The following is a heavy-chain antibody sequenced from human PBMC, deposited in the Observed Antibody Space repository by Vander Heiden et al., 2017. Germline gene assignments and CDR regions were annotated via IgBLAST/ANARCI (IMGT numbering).Heavy chain of an antibody. CDR2: INPYNGAT. CDR3: ARHQPLKCNITSCYGWWFDP. J-gene: IGHJ5*02. CDR1: GCTFRFTGSF. V-gene: IGHV1-2*02. D-gene: IGHD2-2*01. Sequence: QVQLVQSGAEVKKPGASVKVSCKASGCTFRFTGSFLHGVRQAPGKGLEWMGWINPYNGATKYAEKFQGRVTMTRDTSISTAYMELSRLNSDDTAVFYCARHQPLKCNITSCYGWWFDPWGQGTLVTVSS.